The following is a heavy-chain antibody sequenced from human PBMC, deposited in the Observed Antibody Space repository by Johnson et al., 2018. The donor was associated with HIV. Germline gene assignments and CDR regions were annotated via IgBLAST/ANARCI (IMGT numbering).Heavy chain of an antibody. CDR3: ASQVRGLRLGVDAFDI. V-gene: IGHV3-9*01. J-gene: IGHJ3*02. D-gene: IGHD5-12*01. Sequence: VQLVESGGGVVQPGRSLRLSCAASGFTFDDYAMHWVRQAPGKGLEWVSGISWNSGGIGYEDSVKGRFTISRDNAKNSLYLQMNSLRAEDTAVYYCASQVRGLRLGVDAFDIWGQGTMVTVSS. CDR2: ISWNSGGI. CDR1: GFTFDDYA.